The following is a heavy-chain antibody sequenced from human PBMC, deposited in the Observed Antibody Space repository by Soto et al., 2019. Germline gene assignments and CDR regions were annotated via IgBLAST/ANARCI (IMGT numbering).Heavy chain of an antibody. CDR3: AGMPYTSGLRFDP. V-gene: IGHV4-30-2*01. J-gene: IGHJ5*02. CDR1: GDSYSISTYS. CDR2: IYQSGVT. D-gene: IGHD6-19*01. Sequence: TLCLTCNMSGDSYSISTYSWSWIRQPPGKALQWIGFIYQSGVTSYNPSLASRVSISLDRSNNQCSLKLKSVTAADTAVYFCAGMPYTSGLRFDPWGPGTLVTVSS.